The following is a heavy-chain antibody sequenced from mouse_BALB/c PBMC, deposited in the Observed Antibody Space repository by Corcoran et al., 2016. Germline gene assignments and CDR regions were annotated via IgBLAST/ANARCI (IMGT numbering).Heavy chain of an antibody. J-gene: IGHJ2*01. V-gene: IGHV3-6*02. CDR2: ISYDGSN. Sequence: DVQLQESGPGLVKPPQSLSLTCSVTGYSITSGYYWNWLRQFPGNKLEWMGYISYDGSNNYNPSLKNRISITRDTSKNQFFLKLNSVTTEDTATYYCATLLRPFDYWGQGTTLTVSS. CDR1: GYSITSGYY. CDR3: ATLLRPFDY. D-gene: IGHD1-2*01.